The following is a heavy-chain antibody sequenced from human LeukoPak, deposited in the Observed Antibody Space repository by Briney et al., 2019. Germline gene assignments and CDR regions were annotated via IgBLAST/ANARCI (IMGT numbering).Heavy chain of an antibody. Sequence: ASVKVSCKVSGYTLTELSMHWVRQAPGKGLEWMGGFDPEDGETICAQKFQGRVTMTEDTSTDTAYMELGSLRSEDTAVYYCATLTDSSEDYWGQGTLVTVSS. CDR2: FDPEDGET. CDR3: ATLTDSSEDY. D-gene: IGHD3-22*01. V-gene: IGHV1-24*01. J-gene: IGHJ4*02. CDR1: GYTLTELS.